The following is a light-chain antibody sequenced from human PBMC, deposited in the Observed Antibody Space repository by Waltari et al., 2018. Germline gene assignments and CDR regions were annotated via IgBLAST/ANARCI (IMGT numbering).Light chain of an antibody. V-gene: IGKV4-1*01. Sequence: DIVMTQSPDSLAVSLGEKATINCKSSQSVLYSSNNNNYLAWYQQKPGQPPKLLIYWASTRESGVPDRFSGSGSGTDFTLTISSLQAEDVAGYYCQQYYSTPYTFGQGTKLEIK. CDR3: QQYYSTPYT. J-gene: IGKJ2*01. CDR2: WAS. CDR1: QSVLYSSNNNNY.